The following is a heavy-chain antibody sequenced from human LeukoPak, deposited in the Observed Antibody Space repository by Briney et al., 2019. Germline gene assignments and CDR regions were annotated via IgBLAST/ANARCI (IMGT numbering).Heavy chain of an antibody. CDR1: GYTLTAYY. J-gene: IGHJ4*02. D-gene: IGHD6-19*01. V-gene: IGHV1-2*02. CDR2: MNPNSGGT. CDR3: XRQGSNSSGWYPVDD. Sequence: ASVKVSXKTSGYTLTAYYIHWLRQXPGQGXEWMGWMNPNSGGTKYAQTFRGRVTLTRDTSISTAYLELSSLTSDDTAVYFCXRQGSNSSGWYPVDDWGQGTLVTVSS.